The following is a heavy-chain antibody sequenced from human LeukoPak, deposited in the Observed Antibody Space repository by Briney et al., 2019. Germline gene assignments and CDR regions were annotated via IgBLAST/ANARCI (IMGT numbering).Heavy chain of an antibody. CDR1: GGSFSGYY. CDR3: ATRYSSSSGPHYYYYMDV. CDR2: INHSGST. D-gene: IGHD6-6*01. J-gene: IGHJ6*03. V-gene: IGHV4-34*01. Sequence: PSETLSLTCAVYGGSFSGYYWSWIRQPPGKGLEWIAEINHSGSTNYNPSLKSRVTIPVDTSKNQFSLKLSSVTAADTAVYYCATRYSSSSGPHYYYYMDVWGKGTTVTVSS.